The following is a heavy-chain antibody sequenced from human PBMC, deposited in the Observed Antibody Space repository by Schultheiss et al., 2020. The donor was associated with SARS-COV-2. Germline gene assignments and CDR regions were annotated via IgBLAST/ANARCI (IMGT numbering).Heavy chain of an antibody. D-gene: IGHD1/OR15-1a*01. CDR3: ARGRGTILFNNCFDP. CDR1: GGSISSGGYY. J-gene: IGHJ5*02. CDR2: IYYSGST. Sequence: SETLSLTCTVSGGSISSGGYYWSWIRQHPGKGLEWIGYIYYSGSTYYNPSLKSLPTISVDTSKNQFSLKLSSVTAADTGVYYCARGRGTILFNNCFDPWGQGTLVTVSS. V-gene: IGHV4-31*01.